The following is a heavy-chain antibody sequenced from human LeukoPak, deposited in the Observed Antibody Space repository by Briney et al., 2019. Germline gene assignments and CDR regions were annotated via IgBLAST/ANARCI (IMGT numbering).Heavy chain of an antibody. CDR2: IYPGDSDT. Sequence: GESLKISCQGSGYTFSNHWIAWVRQMPGEGLEWMGIIYPGDSDTRYSPSFQGQVTISADKSISTAYLQWSSLKASDTAMYYCARQDGDYVVSGMDVWGQGTTVTVSS. CDR1: GYTFSNHW. D-gene: IGHD4-17*01. J-gene: IGHJ6*02. V-gene: IGHV5-51*01. CDR3: ARQDGDYVVSGMDV.